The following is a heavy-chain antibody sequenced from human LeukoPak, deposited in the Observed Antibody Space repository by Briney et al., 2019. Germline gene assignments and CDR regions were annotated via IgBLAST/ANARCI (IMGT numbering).Heavy chain of an antibody. Sequence: PSETLSLTCAVYGGSFSGYYWSWIRQPPGKGLEWIGEINHSRSTNYNPSLKSRVTISVDTSKNQFSLKLSSVTAADTAVYYCARGPMGFQSPDKSIVGGTGYYFDYWGQGTLVTVSS. V-gene: IGHV4-34*01. D-gene: IGHD1-26*01. J-gene: IGHJ4*02. CDR3: ARGPMGFQSPDKSIVGGTGYYFDY. CDR1: GGSFSGYY. CDR2: INHSRST.